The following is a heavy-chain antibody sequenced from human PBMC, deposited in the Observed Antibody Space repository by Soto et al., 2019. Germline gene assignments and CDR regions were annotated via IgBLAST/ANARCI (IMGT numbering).Heavy chain of an antibody. CDR2: IKSKTDGGPT. V-gene: IGHV3-15*01. CDR1: GFTFSNAW. Sequence: PGGSLRLSCAASGFTFSNAWMTWVLQAPGKRLEWVGRIKSKTDGGPTDYAAPVKGRFTISRDDSKSTLYLQINSLKTEETAVYYCITDVNYYDSRGYYYRDYWGQGTLVTVSS. CDR3: ITDVNYYDSRGYYYRDY. D-gene: IGHD3-22*01. J-gene: IGHJ4*02.